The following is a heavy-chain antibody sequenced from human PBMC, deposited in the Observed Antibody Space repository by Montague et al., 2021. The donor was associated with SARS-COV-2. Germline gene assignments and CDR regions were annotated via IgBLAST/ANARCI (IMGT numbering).Heavy chain of an antibody. V-gene: IGHV4-39*01. CDR1: GGSISSSSYY. CDR3: ARSPTYYHILTGYFNGPNWFDP. Sequence: SETLSLTCTVSGGSISSSSYYWGWIRQPPGKGLEWIGSIYYSGSTYYNPSLKSRVTISVDTSMNQFSLKLSSVTAADTAVYYCARSPTYYHILTGYFNGPNWFDPWGQGTLVTVSS. CDR2: IYYSGST. J-gene: IGHJ5*02. D-gene: IGHD3-9*01.